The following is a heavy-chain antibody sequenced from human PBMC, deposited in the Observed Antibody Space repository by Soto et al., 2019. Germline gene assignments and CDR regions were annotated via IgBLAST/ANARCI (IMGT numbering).Heavy chain of an antibody. CDR1: GFTFSTYG. CDR2: IWNDGSNK. J-gene: IGHJ4*02. D-gene: IGHD6-6*01. V-gene: IGHV3-33*01. Sequence: GGSLRLSCAAPGFTFSTYGMYWVRQAPGKGLEWVAVIWNDGSNKYYADAVKGRFTISRDNSKNTLYLQMNSLRVEDTAVYYCARDFKTDYSSSSFAFDNWGQGTLVTVSS. CDR3: ARDFKTDYSSSSFAFDN.